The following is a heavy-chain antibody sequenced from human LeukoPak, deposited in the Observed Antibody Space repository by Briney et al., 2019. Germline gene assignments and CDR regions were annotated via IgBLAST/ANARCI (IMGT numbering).Heavy chain of an antibody. V-gene: IGHV3-23*01. Sequence: GGSLRLSCAASGFTFSSYAMSWVRQAPGKGLEWVSAISGSGGSTYYADSVKGRFTISRDNSKNTLYLQMNSLRAEDTAVYYCAKFYYGSGSYYNWRSYYFDYRGQGTLVTVSS. CDR3: AKFYYGSGSYYNWRSYYFDY. CDR1: GFTFSSYA. D-gene: IGHD3-10*01. J-gene: IGHJ4*02. CDR2: ISGSGGST.